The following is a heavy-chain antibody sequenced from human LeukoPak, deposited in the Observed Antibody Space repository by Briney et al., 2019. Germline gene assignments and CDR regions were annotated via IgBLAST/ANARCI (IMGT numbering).Heavy chain of an antibody. CDR3: ARDREGPEGWFDP. V-gene: IGHV1-46*01. J-gene: IGHJ5*02. CDR1: GYTFTSYY. CDR2: INPSGGST. Sequence: ASVKVSCKASGYTFTSYYMHWVRQAPGQGLEWMGIINPSGGSTSYAQKFQGRVTMTRDTSTSTAYMELSSLRSEDTAVYYCARDREGPEGWFDPWGQGTLVTVSS. D-gene: IGHD5-24*01.